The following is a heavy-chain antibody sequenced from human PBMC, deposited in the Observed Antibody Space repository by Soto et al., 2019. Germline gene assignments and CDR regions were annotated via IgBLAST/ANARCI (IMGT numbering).Heavy chain of an antibody. V-gene: IGHV3-23*01. Sequence: GGSLRLSCAAAGCTCSSYAMSWVRQAPGKGLEWVSAISGSGGSTYYADSVKGRFTISRDNSKNTLYLQMNSLRAEDTAVYYCAKEYCSGGSCYFSPRPQYFQHWRQGTLVTVSS. CDR3: AKEYCSGGSCYFSPRPQYFQH. J-gene: IGHJ1*01. D-gene: IGHD2-15*01. CDR2: ISGSGGST. CDR1: GCTCSSYA.